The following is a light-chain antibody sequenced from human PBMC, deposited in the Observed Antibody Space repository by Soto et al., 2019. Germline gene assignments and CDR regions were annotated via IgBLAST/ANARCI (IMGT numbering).Light chain of an antibody. CDR1: QSVSGN. Sequence: EIVMTQSPATLSVSPGERATLSCRASQSVSGNLAWYQQKPGQAPRLLIYGASTRATGIPARFSGSGSGTEFTLTISSLQSEDFAVYYCQHFDDSLTFGGGTKVEIK. V-gene: IGKV3-15*01. CDR2: GAS. CDR3: QHFDDSLT. J-gene: IGKJ4*01.